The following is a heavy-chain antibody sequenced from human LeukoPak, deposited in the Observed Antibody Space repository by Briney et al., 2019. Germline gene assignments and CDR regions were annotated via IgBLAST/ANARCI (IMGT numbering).Heavy chain of an antibody. CDR1: GGSFSGYY. J-gene: IGHJ4*02. CDR3: ARSRVVPAALPLDY. Sequence: PSETLSLTCAVYGGSFSGYYWSWIRQPPGKGLEWIGEINHSGSTNYNPSLKSRVTISVDTSKNQFSLKLSSVTAADTAVYYCARSRVVPAALPLDYWGQGTLVTVSS. V-gene: IGHV4-34*01. CDR2: INHSGST. D-gene: IGHD2-2*01.